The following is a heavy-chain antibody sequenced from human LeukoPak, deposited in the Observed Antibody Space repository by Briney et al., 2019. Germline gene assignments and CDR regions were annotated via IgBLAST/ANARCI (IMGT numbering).Heavy chain of an antibody. J-gene: IGHJ5*02. Sequence: ASVKVSCKASGYTFTSYGISWVRQAPGQGLEWMGIINPSGGSTSYAQKFQGRVTMTRDTPTSTAYMELSSLRSEDTAVYYCARGAVAGRMRWFDPWGQGTLVTVSS. CDR3: ARGAVAGRMRWFDP. CDR1: GYTFTSYG. D-gene: IGHD6-19*01. V-gene: IGHV1-46*01. CDR2: INPSGGST.